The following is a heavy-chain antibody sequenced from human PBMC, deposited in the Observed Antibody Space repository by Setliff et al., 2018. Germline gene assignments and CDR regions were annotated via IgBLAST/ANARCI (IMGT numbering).Heavy chain of an antibody. Sequence: GESLKLSCAASGFSFSGSAVYWVRQASVKGLEWIGRIRGGTDNYATAYAASVRGRFTISRDDSKNTAYLQMNSLKTEDTAVYYCTFARDGYDVFDIWGQETMVTVSS. CDR3: TFARDGYDVFDI. J-gene: IGHJ3*02. V-gene: IGHV3-73*01. CDR1: GFSFSGSA. CDR2: IRGGTDNYAT. D-gene: IGHD5-18*01.